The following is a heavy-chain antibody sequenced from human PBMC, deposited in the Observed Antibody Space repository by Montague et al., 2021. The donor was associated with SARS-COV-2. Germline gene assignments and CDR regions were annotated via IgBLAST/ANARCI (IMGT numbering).Heavy chain of an antibody. D-gene: IGHD3-10*01. J-gene: IGHJ6*02. V-gene: IGHV4-34*01. Sequence: SETLSLTCAVYGGSLSGYYWSWIRQPPEKGLKWIGEINHSANTKYNPSLKSPVTISIDTSKNQFSLKMTSVTAADTATYYCASGIYPSGSYYNRYYYGLNIWGPGTTVIVSS. CDR2: INHSANT. CDR1: GGSLSGYY. CDR3: ASGIYPSGSYYNRYYYGLNI.